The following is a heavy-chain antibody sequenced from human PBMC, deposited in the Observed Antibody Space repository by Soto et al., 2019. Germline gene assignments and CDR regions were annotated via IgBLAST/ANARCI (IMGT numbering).Heavy chain of an antibody. V-gene: IGHV1-18*01. CDR1: GYTFTSYG. CDR2: ISAYNGNT. D-gene: IGHD4-17*01. J-gene: IGHJ4*02. Sequence: ASVKVSFKASGYTFTSYGISWVRQAPGQGLEWMGWISAYNGNTNYAQKLQGRVTMTTDTSTSTAHMELRSLRSDDTAVYYCAIDYGDYVGYFDYWGQGTRVTVAS. CDR3: AIDYGDYVGYFDY.